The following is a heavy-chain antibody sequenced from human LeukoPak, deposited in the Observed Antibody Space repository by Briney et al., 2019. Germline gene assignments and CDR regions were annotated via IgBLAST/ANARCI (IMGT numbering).Heavy chain of an antibody. CDR3: ARDGRYCSGGSCYSNWFDP. CDR2: ISYDGSNK. CDR1: GFTFSSYA. Sequence: PGGSLRLSCAASGFTFSSYAMHWVRQAPGKGLEWVAVISYDGSNKYYADSVKGRFTISRDNSKNTLYLQMNSLRAEDTAVYYCARDGRYCSGGSCYSNWFDPWGQGTLVTVSS. J-gene: IGHJ5*02. V-gene: IGHV3-30-3*01. D-gene: IGHD2-15*01.